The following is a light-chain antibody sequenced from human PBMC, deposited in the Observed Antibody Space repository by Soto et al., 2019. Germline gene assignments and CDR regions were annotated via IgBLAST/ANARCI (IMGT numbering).Light chain of an antibody. CDR2: GAS. CDR1: QSVGSH. J-gene: IGKJ3*01. V-gene: IGKV3-15*01. Sequence: EIVMTQYPATLSVSPGERATLSCRASQSVGSHLAWYQQRPGQAPRLLIYGASYRATGIPARFSGSGSGTDFTLIISSLQSEDFAVYYCRQYDNWPPFTFGPGTKVDI. CDR3: RQYDNWPPFT.